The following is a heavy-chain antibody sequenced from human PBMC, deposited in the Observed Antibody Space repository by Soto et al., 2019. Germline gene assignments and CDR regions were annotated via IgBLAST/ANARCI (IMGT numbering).Heavy chain of an antibody. CDR3: ARAVHTMVQGVRFRVDQ. J-gene: IGHJ4*02. Sequence: QVQLVQSGAEMKKPGASVKVSCESSGYTFTAYYIHWVRQAPGHGHEWMGWINPNGGGTKYAQKFQGRVTMTRHTSINTAYMELTRLTSDDTAVYYCARAVHTMVQGVRFRVDQWGQGSLVTISS. CDR2: INPNGGGT. CDR1: GYTFTAYY. D-gene: IGHD3-10*01. V-gene: IGHV1-2*02.